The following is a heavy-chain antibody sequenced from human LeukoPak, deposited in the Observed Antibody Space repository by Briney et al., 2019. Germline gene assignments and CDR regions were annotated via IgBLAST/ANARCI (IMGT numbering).Heavy chain of an antibody. V-gene: IGHV4-59*08. CDR3: ARGLTRYCSSTSCPRQYYYYGMDV. J-gene: IGHJ6*02. CDR2: IYYSGST. D-gene: IGHD2-2*01. CDR1: GGSISSYY. Sequence: SETLSLTCTVSGGSISSYYWSWIRQPPGKGLEWIGYIYYSGSTNYNPSLKSRVTISVDTSKNQFSLKLSSVTAADTAVYYCARGLTRYCSSTSCPRQYYYYGMDVWGQGTTVTVSS.